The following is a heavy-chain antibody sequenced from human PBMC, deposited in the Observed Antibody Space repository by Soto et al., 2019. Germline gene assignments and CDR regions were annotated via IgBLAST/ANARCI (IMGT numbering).Heavy chain of an antibody. D-gene: IGHD1-26*01. V-gene: IGHV3-48*02. Sequence: GSLRLSCAASGFTFSSYSMNWVRQAPGKGLELVSYISSSSSTIYYADSVKGRFTISRDNAKNSLYLQMNSLRDEDTAVYYCARDNSGSYPFYYYYYYGMDVWGQGTTVTVSS. CDR1: GFTFSSYS. CDR2: ISSSSSTI. J-gene: IGHJ6*02. CDR3: ARDNSGSYPFYYYYYYGMDV.